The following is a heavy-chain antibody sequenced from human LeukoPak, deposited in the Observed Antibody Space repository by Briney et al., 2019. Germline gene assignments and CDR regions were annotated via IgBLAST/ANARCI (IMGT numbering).Heavy chain of an antibody. Sequence: PGGSLRLSCAASGFTLSSYSMNWVRPAPGNGLEWVSSISSSSSYIYYADSVKGRFTISRDNAKNSLYLQMNSLRAEDTAVYYCARDLTPRYYYDSSGYYRPSGSDAFDIWGQGTMVTVSS. CDR3: ARDLTPRYYYDSSGYYRPSGSDAFDI. J-gene: IGHJ3*02. CDR2: ISSSSSYI. CDR1: GFTLSSYS. D-gene: IGHD3-22*01. V-gene: IGHV3-21*01.